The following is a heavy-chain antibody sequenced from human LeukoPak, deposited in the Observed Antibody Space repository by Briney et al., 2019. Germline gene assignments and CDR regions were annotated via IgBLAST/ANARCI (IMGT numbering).Heavy chain of an antibody. CDR3: ASHHTILYYFDY. J-gene: IGHJ4*02. Sequence: SETLSLTCTVSGGSITTSRHYWGWIRQPPGKGLEWIGSMYYSGSTYYSPSLKSRVTISVDRSKNKFSLSLSSVTAADTAVYYCASHHTILYYFDYWGQGTLVTVSS. D-gene: IGHD3-3*01. V-gene: IGHV4-39*01. CDR1: GGSITTSRHY. CDR2: MYYSGST.